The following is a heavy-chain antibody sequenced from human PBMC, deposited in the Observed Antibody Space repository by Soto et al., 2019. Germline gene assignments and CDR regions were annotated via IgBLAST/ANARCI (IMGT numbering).Heavy chain of an antibody. CDR1: GGSISSSSYY. J-gene: IGHJ1*01. V-gene: IGHV4-39*01. CDR3: ARLPGYCSGGSCYSGEYFQH. D-gene: IGHD2-15*01. CDR2: IYYSGST. Sequence: QLQLQESGPGLVKPSETLSLTCTVSGGSISSSSYYWGWIHQPPGTGLEWIGSIYYSGSTYYNPSLKSRVTISVDTSKNQFSLKLSSVTAADTAVYYCARLPGYCSGGSCYSGEYFQHWGQGTLVTVSS.